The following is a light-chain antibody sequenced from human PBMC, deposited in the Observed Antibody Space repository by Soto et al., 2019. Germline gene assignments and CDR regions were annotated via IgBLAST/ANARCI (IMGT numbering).Light chain of an antibody. J-gene: IGKJ1*01. CDR1: QSVSSSY. Sequence: EIVLTQSPGTLSLSPGERATLSCRASQSVSSSYLAWYQQNPGQAPRLLIYGASSRATGIPDRFSGSGSGTDFTLTISRLEPEDFAVYYCQQYGSSPLFGQGTKVEIK. CDR3: QQYGSSPL. CDR2: GAS. V-gene: IGKV3-20*01.